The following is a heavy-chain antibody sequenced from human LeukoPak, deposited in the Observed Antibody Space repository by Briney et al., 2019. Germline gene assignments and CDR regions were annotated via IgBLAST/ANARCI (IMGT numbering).Heavy chain of an antibody. CDR2: IYHSGST. V-gene: IGHV4-38-2*02. J-gene: IGHJ4*02. CDR3: ARGLDYYDSSGYYYD. Sequence: SETLSLTCTVSGYSISSGYYWGWIRQPPGQGLEWIGSIYHSGSTYYNPSLKSRVTISVDTSNNQFSLKLSSVTAADTAVYYCARGLDYYDSSGYYYDWGQGTLVTVSS. D-gene: IGHD3-22*01. CDR1: GYSISSGYY.